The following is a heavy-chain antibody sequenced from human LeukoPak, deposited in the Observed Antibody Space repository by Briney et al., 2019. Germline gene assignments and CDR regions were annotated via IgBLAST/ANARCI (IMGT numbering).Heavy chain of an antibody. D-gene: IGHD7-27*01. CDR3: ARGPPNWGYDY. J-gene: IGHJ4*02. Sequence: APVKVSCKASGYTFTSYDFNWVRQATGQRPEWMGWMSPNSGDTGYAQKFEDRVTMTRNTSISTAYMELSSLRSDDTAVYYCARGPPNWGYDYWGPGTLVTVSS. CDR2: MSPNSGDT. CDR1: GYTFTSYD. V-gene: IGHV1-8*01.